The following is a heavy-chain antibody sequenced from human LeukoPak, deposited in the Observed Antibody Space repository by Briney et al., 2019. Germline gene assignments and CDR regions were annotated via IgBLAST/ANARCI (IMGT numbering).Heavy chain of an antibody. V-gene: IGHV3-30*02. Sequence: HPGGSLRLSCAASGFIFSSYGMHWVRQAAGKGLEWVAFIRYDGNNKNYADSVKGRFTISRDNSKNTLFLQMGSLSADDMAVYYCARWGSTSCYDYWGQGTLVTVSS. J-gene: IGHJ4*02. CDR3: ARWGSTSCYDY. CDR2: IRYDGNNK. CDR1: GFIFSSYG. D-gene: IGHD2-2*01.